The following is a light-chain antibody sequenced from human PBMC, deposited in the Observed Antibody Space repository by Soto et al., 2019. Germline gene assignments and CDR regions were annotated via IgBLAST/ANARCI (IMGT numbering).Light chain of an antibody. Sequence: QSALTQPRSVSGSPGQSVTISCTGTSSDVGGYNCVSWYHQHPGKAPKVMIYDVSEPPSGFPDRFSGSKPGNTASLPISGLQAEDEADYYCCSYAGSPRYVFGTGTKLTVL. V-gene: IGLV2-11*01. CDR3: CSYAGSPRYV. CDR1: SSDVGGYNC. J-gene: IGLJ1*01. CDR2: DVS.